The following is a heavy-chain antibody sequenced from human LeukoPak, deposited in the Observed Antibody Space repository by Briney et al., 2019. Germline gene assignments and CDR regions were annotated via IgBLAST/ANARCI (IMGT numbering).Heavy chain of an antibody. D-gene: IGHD1-26*01. CDR1: GFTFSNAW. CDR2: IKSKTDGGTT. CDR3: TTGRWWSYYPIDY. V-gene: IGHV3-15*01. Sequence: GGSLRLSCAASGFTFSNAWMSWVRQAPGKGLEWVGRIKSKTDGGTTDYAAPVKGRFTISRDDSKNTLYLQMNSLKTEDTAVYYCTTGRWWSYYPIDYWGQGTLVTVSS. J-gene: IGHJ4*02.